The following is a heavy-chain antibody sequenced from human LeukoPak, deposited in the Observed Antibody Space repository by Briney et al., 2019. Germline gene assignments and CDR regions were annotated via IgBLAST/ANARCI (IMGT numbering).Heavy chain of an antibody. V-gene: IGHV4-34*01. CDR2: INHSGST. J-gene: IGHJ4*02. CDR3: ARDGFYDSSGYFHYFDY. Sequence: PSETLSLTCAVYGGSFSGYYWSWIRQPPGKGLEWIGEINHSGSTNYNPSLKSRVTISVDTSKNQFSLKLSSVTAADTAVYYCARDGFYDSSGYFHYFDYWGQGTLVTVSS. D-gene: IGHD3-22*01. CDR1: GGSFSGYY.